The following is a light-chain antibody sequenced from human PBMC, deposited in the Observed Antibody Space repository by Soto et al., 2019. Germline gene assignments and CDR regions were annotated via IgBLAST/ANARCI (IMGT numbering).Light chain of an antibody. J-gene: IGLJ1*01. Sequence: QSALTQPASVSGSPGQSITISCTGTNSDIGAYNYVSWYQHHPGKAPKLIIYEVTNRPSGVSNRFSASKSGNTAYLTISGLQAEYEADYYCNSYTTTYTLVFGTGTKVTVL. V-gene: IGLV2-14*01. CDR3: NSYTTTYTLV. CDR2: EVT. CDR1: NSDIGAYNY.